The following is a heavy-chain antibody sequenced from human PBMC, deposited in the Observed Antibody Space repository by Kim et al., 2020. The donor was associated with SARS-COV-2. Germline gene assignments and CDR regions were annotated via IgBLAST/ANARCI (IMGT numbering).Heavy chain of an antibody. Sequence: SETLSLTCTVSGDSISSAGYYWSWVRQHPGKGLEWIGYIYYSGSTYYNPSLKSRVTISVDTSKNQFSLKLSSVPAADTAVYYCARGPSYDSSGRLFNPWGQGTLVTVSS. CDR1: GDSISSAGYY. D-gene: IGHD3-22*01. J-gene: IGHJ5*02. CDR2: IYYSGST. CDR3: ARGPSYDSSGRLFNP. V-gene: IGHV4-31*03.